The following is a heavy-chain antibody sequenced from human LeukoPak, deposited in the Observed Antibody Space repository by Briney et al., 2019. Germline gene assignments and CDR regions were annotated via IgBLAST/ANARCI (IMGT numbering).Heavy chain of an antibody. Sequence: GGSLRLSCAASGFTFSSYSMNWVRQAPGKGLEWVSSISSSSSYIYYADSVKGRFTISRDNAKNSLYLQMNSLRAEDMALYYCAKGSYYDFWSGPDYWGQGTLVTVSS. J-gene: IGHJ4*02. D-gene: IGHD3-3*01. CDR3: AKGSYYDFWSGPDY. CDR1: GFTFSSYS. CDR2: ISSSSSYI. V-gene: IGHV3-21*04.